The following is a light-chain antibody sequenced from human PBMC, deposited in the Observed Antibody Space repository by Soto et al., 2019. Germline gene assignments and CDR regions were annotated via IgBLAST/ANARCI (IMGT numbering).Light chain of an antibody. CDR2: DKD. CDR3: ESYYSRQNGPLV. J-gene: IGLJ2*01. V-gene: IGLV1-40*01. Sequence: QSVLTQPPSVSGAAGQRVTISCTGSTSNIGAGYDVHWYQQLPGTAPKLLIYDKDNRPSGVPDRFSASKSGTSAALAITGIQSGHEAYDYGESYYSRQNGPLVFGGGTKLTVL. CDR1: TSNIGAGYD.